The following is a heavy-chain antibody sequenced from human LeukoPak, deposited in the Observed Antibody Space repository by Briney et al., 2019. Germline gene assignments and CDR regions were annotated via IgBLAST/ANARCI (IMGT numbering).Heavy chain of an antibody. V-gene: IGHV4-34*01. CDR2: INHSGST. CDR3: AGSGYSSSWYRSWFDP. J-gene: IGHJ5*02. CDR1: GGSFSGYY. Sequence: PSETLSLTCAVYGGSFSGYYWSWIRQPPGNGLEWIGEINHSGSTNYNPSLKSRVTISVDTSKNQFSLKLSSVTAADTAVYYCAGSGYSSSWYRSWFDPWGQGTLVTVSS. D-gene: IGHD6-13*01.